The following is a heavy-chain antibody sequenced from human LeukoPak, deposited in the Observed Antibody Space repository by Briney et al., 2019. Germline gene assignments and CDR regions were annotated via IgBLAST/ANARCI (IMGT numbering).Heavy chain of an antibody. CDR3: ARARGYIAAAGYDY. D-gene: IGHD6-13*01. Sequence: PSETLSLTCAVYGGSFSGYYWSWIRQPPGKGLEWIGEINHSGSTNYNPSLKGRVTISVDTSKNQFSLKLSSVTAADTAVYYCARARGYIAAAGYDYWGQGTLVTVSS. CDR2: INHSGST. V-gene: IGHV4-34*01. CDR1: GGSFSGYY. J-gene: IGHJ4*02.